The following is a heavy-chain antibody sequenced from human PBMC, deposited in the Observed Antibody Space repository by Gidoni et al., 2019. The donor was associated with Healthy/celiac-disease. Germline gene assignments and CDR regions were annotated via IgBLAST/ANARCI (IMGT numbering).Heavy chain of an antibody. V-gene: IGHV3-53*02. CDR3: ARDRGYGSGNFDY. Sequence: EVQLVETGGGLIQPGGSLRLSCAASGFTVSSNYMSWVRQAPGKGLGWVSVIYSGGSTYYADSVKGRFTISRDNSKNTLYLQMNSLRAEDTAVYYCARDRGYGSGNFDYWGQGTLVTVSS. CDR2: IYSGGST. CDR1: GFTVSSNY. D-gene: IGHD3-10*01. J-gene: IGHJ4*02.